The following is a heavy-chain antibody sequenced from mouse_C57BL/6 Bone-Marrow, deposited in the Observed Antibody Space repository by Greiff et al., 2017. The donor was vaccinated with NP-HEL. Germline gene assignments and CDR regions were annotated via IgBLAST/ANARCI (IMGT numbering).Heavy chain of an antibody. Sequence: EVKLQESGPELVKPGASVKISCKASGYSFTGYYMNWVKQSPEKSLEWIGEINPSTGGTTYNQKFKAKATLTVDKSSSTAYMQLKSLTSEDSAVYYCAKLGVEDWFAYWGQGTLVTVSA. D-gene: IGHD4-1*01. V-gene: IGHV1-42*01. CDR2: INPSTGGT. J-gene: IGHJ3*01. CDR1: GYSFTGYY. CDR3: AKLGVEDWFAY.